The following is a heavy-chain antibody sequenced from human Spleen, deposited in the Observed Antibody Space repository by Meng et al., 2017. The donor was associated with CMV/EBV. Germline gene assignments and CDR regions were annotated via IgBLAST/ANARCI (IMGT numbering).Heavy chain of an antibody. Sequence: GNTLTGYYRHWVRQAPGKGHEWMGWIKTKRGGTKYEKKFQGRVNMTRDTSISTAYMELSRLRSDDTAVYYCARGSFIVVVPAAPDYWGQGTLVTVSS. V-gene: IGHV1-2*02. D-gene: IGHD2-2*01. CDR3: ARGSFIVVVPAAPDY. J-gene: IGHJ4*02. CDR1: GNTLTGYY. CDR2: IKTKRGGT.